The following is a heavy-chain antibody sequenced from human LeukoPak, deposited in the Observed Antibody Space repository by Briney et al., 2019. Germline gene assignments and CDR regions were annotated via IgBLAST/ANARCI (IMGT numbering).Heavy chain of an antibody. J-gene: IGHJ4*02. D-gene: IGHD3-10*01. Sequence: SLRFSCATSGFTFDDYAMHWVRQAPGKGLEWVSGISWNSGLIGYADSVKGRFTISRDNAKNSLYLQMNSLRAEDTALYYCAKEADYHGELLYYYFDYWGQGTLVTVSS. V-gene: IGHV3-9*01. CDR3: AKEADYHGELLYYYFDY. CDR2: ISWNSGLI. CDR1: GFTFDDYA.